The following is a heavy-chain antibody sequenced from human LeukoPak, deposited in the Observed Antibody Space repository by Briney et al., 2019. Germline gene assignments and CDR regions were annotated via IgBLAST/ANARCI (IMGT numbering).Heavy chain of an antibody. J-gene: IGHJ5*02. CDR2: IYSGDST. CDR1: GFTVSSNY. CDR3: ASNLLHYSSSSPSHSNWFDP. Sequence: GGSLRLSCAASGFTVSSNYMSWVRQAPGKGLEWVSIIYSGDSTYYADSVKGRFTISRDNSKNTLYLQMNSLRAEDTAVYYCASNLLHYSSSSPSHSNWFDPWGQGTLVTVSS. D-gene: IGHD6-13*01. V-gene: IGHV3-66*01.